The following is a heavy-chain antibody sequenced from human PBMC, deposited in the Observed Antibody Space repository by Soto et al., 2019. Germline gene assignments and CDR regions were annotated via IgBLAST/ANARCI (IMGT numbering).Heavy chain of an antibody. V-gene: IGHV3-23*01. D-gene: IGHD6-19*01. J-gene: IGHJ3*02. CDR2: ISGSGGGT. CDR1: GFTFSNYA. CDR3: AKDLLVVAGTSAFDI. Sequence: GGSLRLSCAASGFTFSNYAMTWVRQAPGKGLEWVSVISGSGGGTYYADSVKGRFTISRDNSKNTLYLQMNSLRAEDTAVCYCAKDLLVVAGTSAFDIWGQGXMVTVSS.